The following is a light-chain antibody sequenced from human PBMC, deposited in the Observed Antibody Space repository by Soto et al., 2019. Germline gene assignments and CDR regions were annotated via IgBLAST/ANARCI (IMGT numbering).Light chain of an antibody. CDR3: QQSYGTPRT. V-gene: IGKV1-39*01. Sequence: DTQMTQSPSSLSASVGDRVTISCRASQSLGTFLNWYQCKPGKAPELLIYAASSLQSGVPLRFSGSGSGTDFTLTISSLQREDFATYYCQQSYGTPRTFGQGTKVEIK. CDR1: QSLGTF. J-gene: IGKJ1*01. CDR2: AAS.